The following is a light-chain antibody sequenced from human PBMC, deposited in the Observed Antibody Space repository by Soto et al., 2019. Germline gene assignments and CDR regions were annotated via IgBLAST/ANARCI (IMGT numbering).Light chain of an antibody. V-gene: IGKV3-20*01. J-gene: IGKJ1*01. Sequence: EIELTQSPRTLSLFPSERGHLXGRATQSVSNNYLAWYQQKPGKAPRLLIYGASNRATGIPDRFSGSGSGTDFTLTISRLEPEDFAVYYCQQYGSSGTFGQGTKVDIK. CDR1: QSVSNNY. CDR2: GAS. CDR3: QQYGSSGT.